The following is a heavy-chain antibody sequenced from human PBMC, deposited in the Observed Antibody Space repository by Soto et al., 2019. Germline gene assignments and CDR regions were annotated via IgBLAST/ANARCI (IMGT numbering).Heavy chain of an antibody. CDR2: IDPSDSYT. CDR3: ARQGVVVVAATQLYYYYYGMDV. J-gene: IGHJ6*02. CDR1: GYSFTSYW. V-gene: IGHV5-10-1*01. D-gene: IGHD2-15*01. Sequence: PGESLKISCKCSGYSFTSYWISWVRQMPGKGLEWMGRIDPSDSYTNYSPSFQGHVTISADKSISTAYLQWSSLKASDTAMYYCARQGVVVVAATQLYYYYYGMDVWGQGTTVTVSS.